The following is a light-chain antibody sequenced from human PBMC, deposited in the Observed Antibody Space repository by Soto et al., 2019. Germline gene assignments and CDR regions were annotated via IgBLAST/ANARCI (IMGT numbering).Light chain of an antibody. CDR1: QSVSSK. V-gene: IGKV3D-15*01. J-gene: IGKJ5*01. Sequence: ETVMPQSPATLSVSPGARSTLSGRASQSVSSKLAWYQQKPGQAPRLLIYGASTRATGIPARFSGSGSGTEFTLTISSLQSEDFAVYYCQQHNNWPPITFGHGTRLEIK. CDR3: QQHNNWPPIT. CDR2: GAS.